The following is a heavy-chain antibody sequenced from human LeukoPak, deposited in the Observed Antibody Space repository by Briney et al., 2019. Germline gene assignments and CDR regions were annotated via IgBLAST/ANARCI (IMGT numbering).Heavy chain of an antibody. CDR1: GFTFSSYA. Sequence: HPAGSLRLSCAASGFTFSSYAMSWVRQAPGKGLEWVSSITSSGAATYYADSVKGRFTISRDNSDNTLYLQMNSLRAEDTAVYYCAKDRPNYYGSNGHYYKLNGDCWGQGTLVTVSS. CDR3: AKDRPNYYGSNGHYYKLNGDC. J-gene: IGHJ4*02. D-gene: IGHD3-22*01. V-gene: IGHV3-23*01. CDR2: ITSSGAAT.